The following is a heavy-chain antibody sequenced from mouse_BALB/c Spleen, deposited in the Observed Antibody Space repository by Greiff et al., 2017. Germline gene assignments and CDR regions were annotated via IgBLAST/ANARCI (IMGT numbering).Heavy chain of an antibody. J-gene: IGHJ4*01. D-gene: IGHD4-1*01. CDR3: ARVELTGNYAMDY. V-gene: IGHV5-6*02. CDR1: GFTFSSYG. CDR2: ISSGGSYT. Sequence: EVMLVESGGDLVKPGGSLKLSCAASGFTFSSYGMSWVRQTPDKRLEWVAIISSGGSYTYYPDSVKGRFTIARDNAKNTLYLQMSSLKSEDTAMYYCARVELTGNYAMDYWGQGTSVTVSS.